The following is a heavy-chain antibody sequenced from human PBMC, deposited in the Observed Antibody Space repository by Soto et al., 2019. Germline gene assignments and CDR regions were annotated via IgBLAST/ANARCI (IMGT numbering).Heavy chain of an antibody. J-gene: IGHJ6*02. CDR3: ARVEKGMDV. Sequence: LGESLKISCKGSGYRFTSYWIRWVRQMPGKGLAWSGRIDPSDFYTNYSPSFRGHVTISADKSISTAYLQWSSQTASDTAMSDCARVEKGMDVWGQGTTVTVS. CDR2: IDPSDFYT. CDR1: GYRFTSYW. V-gene: IGHV5-10-1*01.